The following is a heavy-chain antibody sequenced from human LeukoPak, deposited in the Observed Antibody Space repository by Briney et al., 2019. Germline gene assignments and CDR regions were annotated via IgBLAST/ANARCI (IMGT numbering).Heavy chain of an antibody. Sequence: GGSLRLSCAASGFTFSSYSMNWVRQAPGKGLEWVSYISTSSSTIYYADPVKGRFTISRDNAKNSLYLQMSSLRAEDTAVYYCARNYVWGQGTRVTVSS. CDR3: ARNYV. J-gene: IGHJ4*02. CDR2: ISTSSSTI. D-gene: IGHD1-7*01. CDR1: GFTFSSYS. V-gene: IGHV3-48*01.